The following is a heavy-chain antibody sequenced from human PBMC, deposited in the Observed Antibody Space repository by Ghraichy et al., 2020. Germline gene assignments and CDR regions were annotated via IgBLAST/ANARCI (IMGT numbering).Heavy chain of an antibody. CDR2: ISATGSNT. CDR3: AKGGASEYNSLSS. V-gene: IGHV3-23*01. CDR1: RFTFSSYA. Sequence: GGSLRLSCAASRFTFSSYAMSWVRQAPGKGLEWVSVISATGSNTFYAASVKGRFTITRDNSNDTVHLQMNSLRADDTAVYYCAKGGASEYNSLSSWGQGTLVIVA. J-gene: IGHJ5*02. D-gene: IGHD6-6*01.